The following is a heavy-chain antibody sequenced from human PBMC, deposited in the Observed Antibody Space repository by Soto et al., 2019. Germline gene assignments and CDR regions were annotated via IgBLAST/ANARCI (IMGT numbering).Heavy chain of an antibody. J-gene: IGHJ4*02. CDR1: GFSLSTSGMC. CDR2: IDWDDDK. V-gene: IGHV2-70*01. CDR3: ARIRGYSYGWYYFDY. Sequence: SGPTLVNPTQTLTLTCTFSGFSLSTSGMCVSWIRQPPGKALEWLALIDWDDDKYYSTSLKTRLTISKDTSKNQVALTMTNMDPVDTATYYCARIRGYSYGWYYFDYWGQGTLVTVSS. D-gene: IGHD5-18*01.